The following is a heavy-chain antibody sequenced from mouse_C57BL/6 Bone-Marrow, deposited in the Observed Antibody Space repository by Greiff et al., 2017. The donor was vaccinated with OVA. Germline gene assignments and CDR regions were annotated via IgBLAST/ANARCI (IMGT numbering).Heavy chain of an antibody. V-gene: IGHV1-69*01. CDR3: ARSNYYGSSPYWYFDV. CDR2: IDPSDSYT. CDR1: GYTFTSYW. J-gene: IGHJ1*03. Sequence: QVQLQQPGAELVMPGASVKLSCKASGYTFTSYWMHWVKQRPGQGLEWIGVIDPSDSYTNYNQKFKGKSTLTVDKSSSTAYMQLSSLTSEDSAVYYCARSNYYGSSPYWYFDVWGTGTTVTVSS. D-gene: IGHD1-1*01.